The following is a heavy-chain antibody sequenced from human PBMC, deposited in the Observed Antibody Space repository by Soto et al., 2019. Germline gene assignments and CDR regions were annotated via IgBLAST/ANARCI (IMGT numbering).Heavy chain of an antibody. D-gene: IGHD2-2*02. V-gene: IGHV1-3*01. CDR3: ARVPHCSSTSCYNSPGYYGMDV. CDR2: VNAGNGNT. CDR1: AYTFTSYA. J-gene: IGHJ6*02. Sequence: ASVKVSCKASAYTFTSYAMHWVRQAPGQRVEWMGWVNAGNGNTKYSQKFQGRVTITRDTSASTAYMELSSLRSEDTAVYYCARVPHCSSTSCYNSPGYYGMDVWGQGTTVTV.